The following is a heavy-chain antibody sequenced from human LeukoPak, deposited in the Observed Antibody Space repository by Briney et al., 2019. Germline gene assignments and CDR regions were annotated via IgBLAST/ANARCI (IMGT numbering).Heavy chain of an antibody. CDR2: IYSGGNT. D-gene: IGHD6-19*01. J-gene: IGHJ4*02. Sequence: GGSLRLSCAASGFTVSDNYMTWVRQAPGKGLEWVSVIYSGGNTYYADSVKGRFTISRDNSKNTLYLQMNSLRAEDTAVYYCAKISGYSSGSDFDYWGQGTLVTVSS. CDR1: GFTVSDNY. CDR3: AKISGYSSGSDFDY. V-gene: IGHV3-66*01.